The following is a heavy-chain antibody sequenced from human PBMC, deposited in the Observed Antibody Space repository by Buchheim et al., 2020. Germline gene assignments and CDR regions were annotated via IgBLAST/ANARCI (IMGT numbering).Heavy chain of an antibody. CDR2: IKQDGSET. V-gene: IGHV3-7*01. J-gene: IGHJ6*02. CDR3: ARDLRDYGDYGYYYYGMDV. Sequence: EVQLVESGGGLVQPGGSLRLSCAASGFTFSSYWMSWVRQAPGKGLEWVANIKQDGSETYYVHSVKGRFTLSSDNAKNSLYLQMNSLRAEETAVEYCARDLRDYGDYGYYYYGMDVWGQGTT. D-gene: IGHD4-17*01. CDR1: GFTFSSYW.